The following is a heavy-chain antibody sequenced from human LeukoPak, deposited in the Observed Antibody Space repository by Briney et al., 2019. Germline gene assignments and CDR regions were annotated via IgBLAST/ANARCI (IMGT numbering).Heavy chain of an antibody. V-gene: IGHV1-2*02. D-gene: IGHD3-10*01. J-gene: IGHJ1*01. CDR1: GYTFTGYY. CDR3: ARDRRDDYYGTAEVGYFQH. Sequence: GASVKVSCKASGYTFTGYYMHWVRQAPGQGLEWMGWINPNSGGTNYAQKFQGRVTMTRDTSISTAYMELSRLRSDDTAVYYCARDRRDDYYGTAEVGYFQHWGQGTLVTVSS. CDR2: INPNSGGT.